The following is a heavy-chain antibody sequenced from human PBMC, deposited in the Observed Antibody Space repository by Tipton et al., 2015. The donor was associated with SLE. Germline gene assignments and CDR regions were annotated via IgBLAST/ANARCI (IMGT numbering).Heavy chain of an antibody. CDR1: GGSISSSIYY. D-gene: IGHD3-9*01. J-gene: IGHJ5*02. CDR3: ARLVTDSKYDWFDP. CDR2: IYYSGST. V-gene: IGHV4-39*07. Sequence: TLSLTCTVSGGSISSSIYYWGWIRQPPGKGLEWIGNIYYSGSTYYNPSLQSRVTISIDTSNQKHSLKVTSATGADTAVYYCARLVTDSKYDWFDPWGLGTLVTVSS.